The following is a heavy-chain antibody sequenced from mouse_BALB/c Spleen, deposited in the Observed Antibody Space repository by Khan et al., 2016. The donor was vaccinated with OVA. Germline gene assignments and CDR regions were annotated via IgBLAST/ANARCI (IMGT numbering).Heavy chain of an antibody. J-gene: IGHJ2*01. CDR3: ARAVTITTVVATDFDY. CDR1: GYSITSDYA. D-gene: IGHD1-1*01. CDR2: ISYSGRT. Sequence: EVQLQESGPGLVKPSQSLSLTCTVTGYSITSDYAWNWIRQFPGNKLEWVGYISYSGRTSYNPSLKSRISITRDTSKNQFFLQLSSGTTEDTATYYCARAVTITTVVATDFDYWGQGTTLTVSS. V-gene: IGHV3-2*02.